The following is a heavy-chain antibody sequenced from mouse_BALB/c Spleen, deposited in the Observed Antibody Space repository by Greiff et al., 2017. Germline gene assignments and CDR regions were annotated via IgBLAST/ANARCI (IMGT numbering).Heavy chain of an antibody. CDR3: ARGGGYGSYEYFDV. CDR2: ISDGGSYT. CDR1: GFTFSDYY. V-gene: IGHV5-4*02. J-gene: IGHJ1*01. Sequence: EVQVVESGGGLVKPGGSLKLSCAASGFTFSDYYMYWVRQTPEKRLEWVATISDGGSYTYYPDNVKGRFTISRDNAKNNLYLQMSSLKSEDTAMYYCARGGGYGSYEYFDVWGAGTTVTVSS. D-gene: IGHD1-1*02.